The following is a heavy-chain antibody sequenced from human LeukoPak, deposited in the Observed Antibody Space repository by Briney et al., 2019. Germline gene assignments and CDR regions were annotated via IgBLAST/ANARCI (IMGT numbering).Heavy chain of an antibody. J-gene: IGHJ3*01. CDR3: AKDRGGSSQLGDAFDV. Sequence: GSLRLSCAASGFTFSSYWMHWVRQAPGKGLVWVSRINSDGSSTSYADSVKGRFTISRDNAKNSLYLQMNSLRAEDTALYYCAKDRGGSSQLGDAFDVWGQGTMVSVSS. CDR1: GFTFSSYW. CDR2: INSDGSST. V-gene: IGHV3-74*01. D-gene: IGHD2-15*01.